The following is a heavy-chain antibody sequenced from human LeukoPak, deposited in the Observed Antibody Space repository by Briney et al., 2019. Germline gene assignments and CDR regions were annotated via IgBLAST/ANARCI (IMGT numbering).Heavy chain of an antibody. D-gene: IGHD3-10*01. Sequence: SETLSLTCTVSGGSISSGGYYWSWIRQHPGKGLEWIGYIYYSGSTYYNPSLKSRVTISVDTSKNQFSLKLSSVTAEDTAVYYCARCGYYGSGSYYTGLRAFDIWGQGTMVTVSS. CDR2: IYYSGST. V-gene: IGHV4-31*03. CDR3: ARCGYYGSGSYYTGLRAFDI. CDR1: GGSISSGGYY. J-gene: IGHJ3*02.